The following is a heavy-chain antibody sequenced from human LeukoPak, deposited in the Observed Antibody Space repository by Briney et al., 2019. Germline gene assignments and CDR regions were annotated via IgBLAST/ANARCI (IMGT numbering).Heavy chain of an antibody. CDR1: GFTFRNYD. CDR2: ISSGGERT. Sequence: PGGSLRLSCAASGFTFRNYDMTWVRQAPGKGLEWVSSISSGGERTYYADSVKGRFTISRVNFKNTLYLQMNSLRAEDTAVYYCAKVVTVDYWGQGTLVTVSS. CDR3: AKVVTVDY. V-gene: IGHV3-23*01. J-gene: IGHJ4*02.